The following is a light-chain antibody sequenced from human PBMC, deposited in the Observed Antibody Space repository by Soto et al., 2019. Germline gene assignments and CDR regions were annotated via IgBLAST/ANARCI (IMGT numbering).Light chain of an antibody. Sequence: QLVLTQPPSVSGAPGQRVTISCTGSSSNIGAGYDVHWYQQLPGTAPKLLIYGNSNRPSGVPDRFSGSKSGTSASLAITGLQAEDEADYYCQSYDSSLSGSVFGGGTKLTLL. CDR3: QSYDSSLSGSV. CDR2: GNS. J-gene: IGLJ2*01. CDR1: SSNIGAGYD. V-gene: IGLV1-40*01.